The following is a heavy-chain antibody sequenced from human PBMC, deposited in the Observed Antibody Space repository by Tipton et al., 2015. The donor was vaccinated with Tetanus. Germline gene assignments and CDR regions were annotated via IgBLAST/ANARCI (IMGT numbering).Heavy chain of an antibody. CDR2: IYYSGST. CDR3: ARGDPTNEPLNY. Sequence: TLSLTCTVSGGSISSGGYYWSWIRQHPGKGLEWIGYIYYSGSTYCNPSLKSRVTISVDTSKNQFSLKLYSVTAADTAVYYCARGDPTNEPLNYWGQGTLVTVSS. D-gene: IGHD1-1*01. J-gene: IGHJ4*02. V-gene: IGHV4-31*03. CDR1: GGSISSGGYY.